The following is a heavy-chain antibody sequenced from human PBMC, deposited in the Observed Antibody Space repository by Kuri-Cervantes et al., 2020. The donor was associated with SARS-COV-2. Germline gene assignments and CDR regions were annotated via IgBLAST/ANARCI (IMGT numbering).Heavy chain of an antibody. Sequence: GESLKISCAASGFTFSSHGMHWVRQAPGKGLEWLAVMSYDGKIRYNADSDKGRFFISRDSSTNTLFLQMNNLRPEDTAVYYCARDGNDCSGSTCYYYYYYYGMDVWGQGTTVTVSS. J-gene: IGHJ6*02. D-gene: IGHD2-2*01. CDR3: ARDGNDCSGSTCYYYYYYYGMDV. V-gene: IGHV3-30*03. CDR2: MSYDGKIR. CDR1: GFTFSSHG.